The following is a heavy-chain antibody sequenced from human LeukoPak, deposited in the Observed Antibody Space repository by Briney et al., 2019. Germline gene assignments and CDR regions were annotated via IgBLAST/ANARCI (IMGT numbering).Heavy chain of an antibody. CDR2: IIPISGTP. Sequence: SVKVSCKASGGTFSSNAISWVRQAPGQGLEWMGGIIPISGTPNYAQKFQDRVTITADESTSTAYMELSSLRSEDTAVYYCARDWGHSDAFDIWGQGTMVTVSS. J-gene: IGHJ3*02. CDR3: ARDWGHSDAFDI. CDR1: GGTFSSNA. V-gene: IGHV1-69*01. D-gene: IGHD3-16*01.